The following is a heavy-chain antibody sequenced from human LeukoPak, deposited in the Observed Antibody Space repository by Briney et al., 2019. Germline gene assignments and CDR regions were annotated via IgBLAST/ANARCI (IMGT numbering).Heavy chain of an antibody. D-gene: IGHD3-22*01. CDR3: AKKIYYDSSGYWWNDAFDI. Sequence: GGSLRLSCAASGFTFSSYAMSWVRQAPGKGLEWVSAISGSGGSTYYADSVKGRFTISRGNSKNTLYLQMNSLRAEDTAVYYCAKKIYYDSSGYWWNDAFDIWGQGTMVTVSS. J-gene: IGHJ3*02. V-gene: IGHV3-23*01. CDR1: GFTFSSYA. CDR2: ISGSGGST.